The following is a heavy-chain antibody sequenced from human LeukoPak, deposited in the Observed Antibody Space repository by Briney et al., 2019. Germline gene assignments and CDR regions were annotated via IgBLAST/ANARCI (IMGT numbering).Heavy chain of an antibody. CDR2: IYHSGST. J-gene: IGHJ4*02. CDR1: GGSISSGGYS. D-gene: IGHD3-22*01. V-gene: IGHV4-30-2*01. CDR3: ARGDYYDSSGYFDY. Sequence: TLSLTCAVSGGSISSGGYSWSWIRQPPGKGLEWIGYIYHSGSTYYNPSLKSQVTISVDRSKNQFSLKLSSVTAADTAVYYCARGDYYDSSGYFDYWGQGTLVTVSS.